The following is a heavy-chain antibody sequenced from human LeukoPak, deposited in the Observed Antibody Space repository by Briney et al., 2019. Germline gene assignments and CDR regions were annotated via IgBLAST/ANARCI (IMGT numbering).Heavy chain of an antibody. Sequence: PSETLSLTCTVSGVSISSSNSYWGWIRQPPGKGLEWIGSIYYSGSTYYNPSLKSRVTISVDTSKNQFSLKLSSVTAADTAVYYCARANSAFDIWGQGTMVTVSS. CDR3: ARANSAFDI. CDR2: IYYSGST. J-gene: IGHJ3*02. V-gene: IGHV4-39*07. CDR1: GVSISSSNSY.